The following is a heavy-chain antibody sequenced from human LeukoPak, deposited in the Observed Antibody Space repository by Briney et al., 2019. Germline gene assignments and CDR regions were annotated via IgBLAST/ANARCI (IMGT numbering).Heavy chain of an antibody. V-gene: IGHV3-33*01. CDR2: SWYDGSKA. D-gene: IGHD6-19*01. J-gene: IGHJ4*02. CDR1: GXIXSXXX. Sequence: SXXAXGXIXSXXXMHWXXQAXGXXXXXXAVSWYDGSKAYYADSVKGRFTISRDLSKNTLYLQMNSLRAEDTAVHYCARDLHPSGWSDFDYWGQGTLVTVSS. CDR3: ARDLHPSGWSDFDY.